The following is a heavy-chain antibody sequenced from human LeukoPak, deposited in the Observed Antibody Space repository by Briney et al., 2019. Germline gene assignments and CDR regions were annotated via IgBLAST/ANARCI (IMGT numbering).Heavy chain of an antibody. CDR3: AREGGYCSGGSCPSVRWFDP. J-gene: IGHJ5*02. CDR1: GFTFSSYG. Sequence: GRSLRLSCAASGFTFSSYGMHWVRQAPGKGLEGVAVIWYDGSNKYYADSVKGRFTISRDNSKNTLYLQMNSLRAEDTAVYYCAREGGYCSGGSCPSVRWFDPWGQGTLVTVSS. CDR2: IWYDGSNK. D-gene: IGHD2-15*01. V-gene: IGHV3-33*01.